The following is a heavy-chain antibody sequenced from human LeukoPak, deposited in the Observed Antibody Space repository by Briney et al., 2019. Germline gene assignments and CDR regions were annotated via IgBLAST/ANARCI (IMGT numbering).Heavy chain of an antibody. CDR1: GYTFTSYG. V-gene: IGHV1-18*01. Sequence: ASVKVSCKASGYTFTSYGISWVRQAPGQGLEWMGWISAYNGNTNYAQKLQGRVTMTTDTSTSTAYMGLRSLRSDDTAVYYCARDYDFWSAPAGLDPWGQGTLVTVSS. J-gene: IGHJ5*02. D-gene: IGHD3-3*01. CDR2: ISAYNGNT. CDR3: ARDYDFWSAPAGLDP.